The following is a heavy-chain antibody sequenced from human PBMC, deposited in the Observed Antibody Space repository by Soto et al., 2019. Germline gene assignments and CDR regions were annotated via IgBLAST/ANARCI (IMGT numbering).Heavy chain of an antibody. CDR1: GFTFSSYA. V-gene: IGHV3-23*01. J-gene: IGHJ6*03. D-gene: IGHD3-10*01. CDR2: ISGSGGST. CDR3: ANGPGMPPLYYYYMDV. Sequence: PGGSLRLSCAASGFTFSSYAMSWVRQAPGKGLEWVSAISGSGGSTYYADSVKGRFTISRDNSKNTLYLQMNSLRAEDTAVYYCANGPGMPPLYYYYMDVPGKGTTVTLSS.